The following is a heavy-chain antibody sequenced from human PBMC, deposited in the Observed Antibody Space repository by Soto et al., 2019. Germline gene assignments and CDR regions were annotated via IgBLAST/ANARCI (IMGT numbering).Heavy chain of an antibody. V-gene: IGHV1-3*05. CDR1: GYTFTSYA. CDR2: INAGNGNT. CDR3: ARGSCYYYWDAY. D-gene: IGHD3-22*01. J-gene: IGHJ4*02. Sequence: QVQLVQSGAEEKKPGASVKVSCKASGYTFTSYAMHWVRQAPGQRLEWMGWINAGNGNTKYSQKFQGRVTITRDPSGRTAYMELSSLRSEATAVYYSARGSCYYYWDAYWGQGTLVTVSS.